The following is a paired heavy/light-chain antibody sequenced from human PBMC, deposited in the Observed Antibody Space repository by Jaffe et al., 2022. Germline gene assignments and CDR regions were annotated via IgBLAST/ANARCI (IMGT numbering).Heavy chain of an antibody. J-gene: IGHJ4*02. V-gene: IGHV7-4-1*02. D-gene: IGHD3-9*01. CDR3: ARDLDVLRYFDWLLSPQGGFDY. CDR2: INTNTGNP. CDR1: GYTFTSYA. Sequence: QVQLVQSGSELKKPGASVKVSCKASGYTFTSYAMNWVRQAPGQGLEWMGWINTNTGNPTYAQGFTGRFVFSLDTSVSTAYLQISSLKAEDTAVYYCARDLDVLRYFDWLLSPQGGFDYWGQGTLVTVSS.
Light chain of an antibody. Sequence: SSELTQDPAVSVALGQTVRITCQGDSLRSYYASWYQQKPGQAPVLVIYGKNNRPSGIPDRFSGSSSGNTASLTITGAQAEDEADYYCNSRDSSGNHHVVFGGGTKLTVL. CDR1: SLRSYY. V-gene: IGLV3-19*01. J-gene: IGLJ2*01. CDR2: GKN. CDR3: NSRDSSGNHHVV.